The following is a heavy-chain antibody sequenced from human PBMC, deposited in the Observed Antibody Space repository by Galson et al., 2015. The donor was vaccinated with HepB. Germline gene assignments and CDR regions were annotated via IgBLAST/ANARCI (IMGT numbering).Heavy chain of an antibody. Sequence: SLRLSCAASGFTFSNAWMTWVRQAPGKGLEWVGRIKSNSQGGTTEYAAPVKGRFTISRDDSINMVYLQMNSLKIEDTAVYYCSTGYSSSSRYYFDLWGRGTLVTVSS. CDR2: IKSNSQGGTT. CDR1: GFTFSNAW. CDR3: STGYSSSSRYYFDL. D-gene: IGHD6-6*01. J-gene: IGHJ2*01. V-gene: IGHV3-15*01.